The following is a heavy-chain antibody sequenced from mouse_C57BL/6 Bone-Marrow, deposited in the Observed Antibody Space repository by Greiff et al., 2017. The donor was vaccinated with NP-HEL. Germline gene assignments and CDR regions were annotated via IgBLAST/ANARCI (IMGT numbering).Heavy chain of an antibody. CDR3: TTLIYYYGSSSPAWFAY. D-gene: IGHD1-1*01. CDR1: GFNIKDDY. J-gene: IGHJ3*01. CDR2: IDPENGAT. V-gene: IGHV14-4*01. Sequence: VQLQQSGAELVRPGASVKLSCTASGFNIKDDYMHWVKQRPEQGLEWIGWIDPENGATEYASKFQGKATITADPSSNTAYLQLSSLTSEDTAVYYCTTLIYYYGSSSPAWFAYWGQGTLVTVSA.